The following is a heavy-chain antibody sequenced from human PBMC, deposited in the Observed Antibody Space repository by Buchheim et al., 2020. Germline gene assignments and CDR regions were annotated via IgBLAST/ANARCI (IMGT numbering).Heavy chain of an antibody. CDR2: ISYDGSNK. CDR3: ARARGYSSSWSEYYYYGMDV. V-gene: IGHV3-30*04. Sequence: QVQLVESGGGVVQPGRSLRLSCAASGFTFSSYAMHWVRQAPGKGLEWVAVISYDGSNKYYADSVKGRFTISRDNSKNTLYLQINSRRAEDTAVDYCARARGYSSSWSEYYYYGMDVWGQGTT. D-gene: IGHD6-13*01. J-gene: IGHJ6*02. CDR1: GFTFSSYA.